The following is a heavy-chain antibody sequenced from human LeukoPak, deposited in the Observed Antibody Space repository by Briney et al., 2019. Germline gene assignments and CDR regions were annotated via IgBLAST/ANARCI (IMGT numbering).Heavy chain of an antibody. CDR3: ARDLTPIVGATYFDH. J-gene: IGHJ4*02. V-gene: IGHV4-61*01. CDR2: IYYSGST. Sequence: SETLSLTCTVSGGSVGSGSYYWRWIRQPPGKGLEWIGYIYYSGSTNYNPSLKSRVTISVDTSKNQFSLKLSSVTAADTAVYYCARDLTPIVGATYFDHWGQGTLVTVSS. D-gene: IGHD1-26*01. CDR1: GGSVGSGSYY.